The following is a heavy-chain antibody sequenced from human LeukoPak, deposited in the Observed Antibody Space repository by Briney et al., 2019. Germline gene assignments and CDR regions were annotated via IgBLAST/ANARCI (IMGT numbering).Heavy chain of an antibody. CDR3: AKGLSASGRFNAFDI. Sequence: GGSLRLSCAASGFTFSSYAMSWVRQAPGKGLEWVSAIGGSGGTTYYADSVKGRFTISRDNSKNTLYLQMNSLRAEDTAVYHCAKGLSASGRFNAFDIWGQGTMVTISS. D-gene: IGHD3-3*01. CDR2: IGGSGGTT. CDR1: GFTFSSYA. V-gene: IGHV3-23*01. J-gene: IGHJ3*02.